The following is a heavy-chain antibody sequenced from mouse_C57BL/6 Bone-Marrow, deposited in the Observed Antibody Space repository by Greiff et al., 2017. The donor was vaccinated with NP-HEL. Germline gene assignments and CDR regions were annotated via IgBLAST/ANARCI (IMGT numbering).Heavy chain of an antibody. V-gene: IGHV1-85*01. CDR2: IYPRDGSN. D-gene: IGHD3-2*02. CDR3: ARSIGSGFYAMDY. Sequence: QVQLQQSGPELVKPGASVKLSCKASGYTFTSYDINWVKQRPGQGLEWIGWIYPRDGSNKYNEKFKGKATLTVDTSSSTAYMELHSLTSEDSAVYFCARSIGSGFYAMDYWGQGTSVTVSS. J-gene: IGHJ4*01. CDR1: GYTFTSYD.